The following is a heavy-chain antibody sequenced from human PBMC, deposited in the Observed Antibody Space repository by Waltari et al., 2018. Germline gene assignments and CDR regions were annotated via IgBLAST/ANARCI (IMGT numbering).Heavy chain of an antibody. J-gene: IGHJ4*02. V-gene: IGHV1-2*06. CDR2: INPHRGVT. CDR1: GYTFTDNF. CDR3: VRDHWGPDY. Sequence: QVQMVQSGTEVKKPGASVKVSCKASGYTFTDNFIHWVRQAPGQGLEWMGRINPHRGVTNYAVRFQCRVTMTREASITTAYMELSSRTSDDTAMYYCVRDHWGPDYWGQGTLVTVSS. D-gene: IGHD7-27*01.